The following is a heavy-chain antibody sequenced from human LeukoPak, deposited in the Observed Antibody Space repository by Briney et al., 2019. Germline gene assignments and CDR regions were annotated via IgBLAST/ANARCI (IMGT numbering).Heavy chain of an antibody. CDR2: INPNSGGT. J-gene: IGHJ4*02. V-gene: IGHV1-2*02. CDR1: GYTFTGYY. CDR3: ARGRYSSGWYDFDY. D-gene: IGHD6-19*01. Sequence: ASVKVSCKASGYTFTGYYMRWVRQAPGQGLEWMGWINPNSGGTNYAQKFQGRVTMTRDTSISTAYMELSRLRSDDTAVYYCARGRYSSGWYDFDYWGQGTLVTVSS.